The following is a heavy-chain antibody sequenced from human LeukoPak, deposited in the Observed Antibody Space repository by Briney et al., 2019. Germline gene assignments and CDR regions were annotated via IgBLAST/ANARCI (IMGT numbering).Heavy chain of an antibody. J-gene: IGHJ2*01. CDR2: INWNGGSA. V-gene: IGHV3-20*04. Sequence: GGSLRLSCATSGFTFDDYGMSWVRQAPGKGLEWVSDINWNGGSAGYADSVKGRFTISRDNAKNSLYLQMNSLRAEDTALYYCARNGRPIVVEWYFDLWGRGTLVTVSS. CDR1: GFTFDDYG. CDR3: ARNGRPIVVEWYFDL. D-gene: IGHD3-22*01.